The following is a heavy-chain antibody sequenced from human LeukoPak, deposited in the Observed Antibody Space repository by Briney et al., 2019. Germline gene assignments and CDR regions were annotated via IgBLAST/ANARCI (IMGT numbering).Heavy chain of an antibody. J-gene: IGHJ2*01. CDR1: GGSISSGGYS. V-gene: IGHV4-30-2*01. Sequence: SETLSLTCAVSGGSISSGGYSWSWIRQPPGKGLEWIGYIYHSGSTYYNPSFKSRVTISVDRSKNQISLKLSSVTAADTAVYYCARVRTGYSSYWYFDLWGRGTLVTVSS. CDR2: IYHSGST. D-gene: IGHD4-11*01. CDR3: ARVRTGYSSYWYFDL.